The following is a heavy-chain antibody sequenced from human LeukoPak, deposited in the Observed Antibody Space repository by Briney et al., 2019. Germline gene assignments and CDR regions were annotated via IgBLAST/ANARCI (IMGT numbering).Heavy chain of an antibody. CDR3: ACLTTADAFDI. J-gene: IGHJ3*02. CDR2: FHHSGST. Sequence: SETLSLTCTVSGGSISSYYWTWIRQSPGKGLEWIGFFHHSGSTNYNPSFKSRVTISADTSNNHFSLRLTSVTAADTAVYYCACLTTADAFDIWGQGTMVTVSS. D-gene: IGHD3-22*01. CDR1: GGSISSYY. V-gene: IGHV4-59*01.